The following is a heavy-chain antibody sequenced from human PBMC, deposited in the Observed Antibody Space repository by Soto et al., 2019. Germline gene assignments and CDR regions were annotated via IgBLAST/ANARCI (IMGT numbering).Heavy chain of an antibody. CDR3: ARDGGPGSYYKPWYYYYGMDV. D-gene: IGHD3-10*01. Sequence: GGSLRLSCAASGFTFSSYSMNWVRQAPGKGLEWVSSISSSSSYIYYADSVKGRFTISRDNAKNSLYLQMNSLRAEDTAVYYCARDGGPGSYYKPWYYYYGMDVWGQGTTVTVSS. J-gene: IGHJ6*02. CDR2: ISSSSSYI. CDR1: GFTFSSYS. V-gene: IGHV3-21*01.